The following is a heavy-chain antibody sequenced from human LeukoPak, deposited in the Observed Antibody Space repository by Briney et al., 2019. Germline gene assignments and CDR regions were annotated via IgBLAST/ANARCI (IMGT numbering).Heavy chain of an antibody. CDR1: GGTFSSYA. Sequence: GASVKVSCKASGGTFSSYAISRVRQAPGQGLEWMGGIIPIFGTANYAQKFQGRVTITTDESTSTAYMELSSLRSEDTAVYYCARDNYYGSAQSYYYYMDVWGKGTTVTVSS. CDR3: ARDNYYGSAQSYYYYMDV. J-gene: IGHJ6*03. V-gene: IGHV1-69*05. CDR2: IIPIFGTA. D-gene: IGHD3-10*01.